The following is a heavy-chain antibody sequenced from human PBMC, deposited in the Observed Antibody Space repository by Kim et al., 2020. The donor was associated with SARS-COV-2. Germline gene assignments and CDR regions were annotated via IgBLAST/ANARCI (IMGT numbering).Heavy chain of an antibody. CDR3: ATPLGKRAFDI. D-gene: IGHD7-27*01. J-gene: IGHJ3*02. Sequence: SETLSLTCAVYGGSFSGYYWSWIRQPPGKGLEWIGEINHSGSTNYNPSLKSRVTISVDTSKNQFSLKLSSVTTADTAVYYCATPLGKRAFDIWGQGTMVTVSS. V-gene: IGHV4-34*01. CDR2: INHSGST. CDR1: GGSFSGYY.